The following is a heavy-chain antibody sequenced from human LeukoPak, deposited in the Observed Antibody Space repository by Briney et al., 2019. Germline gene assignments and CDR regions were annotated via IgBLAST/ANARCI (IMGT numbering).Heavy chain of an antibody. J-gene: IGHJ6*03. V-gene: IGHV4-39*07. Sequence: SSETLSLTCTVSGGSISSSSYYWGWIRQPPGKGLEWIGSIYYSGSTYYNPSLKSRVTISVDTSKNQFSLKLSSVTAADTAVYYCARRVALLWFGDYMDVWGKGTTVTVSS. CDR2: IYYSGST. CDR3: ARRVALLWFGDYMDV. D-gene: IGHD3-10*01. CDR1: GGSISSSSYY.